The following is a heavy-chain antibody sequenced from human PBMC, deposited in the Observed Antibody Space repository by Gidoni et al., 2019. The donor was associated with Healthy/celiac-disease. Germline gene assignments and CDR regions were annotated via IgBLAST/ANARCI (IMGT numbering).Heavy chain of an antibody. CDR1: GYTFTSYA. D-gene: IGHD3-3*01. J-gene: IGHJ6*02. V-gene: IGHV1-3*01. CDR3: ATPLDLPNGPYYDFWSGYSGYYGMDV. Sequence: QVQLVQSGAEVKKPGASVKVSCKASGYTFTSYAMHWVRQAPGQRLEWMGWINAGNGNTKYSQKFQGRVTITRDTSASTAYMELSSLRSEDTAVYYCATPLDLPNGPYYDFWSGYSGYYGMDVWGQGTTVTVSS. CDR2: INAGNGNT.